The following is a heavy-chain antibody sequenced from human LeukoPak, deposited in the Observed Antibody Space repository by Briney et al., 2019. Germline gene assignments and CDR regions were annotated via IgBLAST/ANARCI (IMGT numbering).Heavy chain of an antibody. CDR1: GGSISSYY. D-gene: IGHD2-21*02. CDR3: ARGDPGDC. J-gene: IGHJ4*02. CDR2: ISDSGNT. Sequence: PSETLSLTCIVSGGSISSYYWSWIRQPPGKGLEWIGYISDSGNTKYNPPLKSRVTMSVDTSKNKFSLKLYSMTAADTAVYYCARGDPGDCWGQGTLVTVSS. V-gene: IGHV4-59*01.